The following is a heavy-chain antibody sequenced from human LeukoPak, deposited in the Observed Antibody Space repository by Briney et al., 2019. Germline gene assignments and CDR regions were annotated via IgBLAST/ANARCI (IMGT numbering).Heavy chain of an antibody. CDR3: ARDLGDYDSRGCDY. V-gene: IGHV1-18*01. Sequence: ASVKVSCKASGYTFTSYGISWVRRAPGQGLEWMGWISAYNGNTNYAQKLQGRVTMTTDTSTSTAYMELRSLRSDDAAVYYCARDLGDYDSRGCDYWGQGTLVTVSS. D-gene: IGHD3-22*01. CDR1: GYTFTSYG. CDR2: ISAYNGNT. J-gene: IGHJ4*02.